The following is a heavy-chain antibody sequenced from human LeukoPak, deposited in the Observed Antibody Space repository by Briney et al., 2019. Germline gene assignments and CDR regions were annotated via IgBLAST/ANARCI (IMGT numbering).Heavy chain of an antibody. J-gene: IGHJ6*02. CDR3: AKVCDYVPLGMDV. D-gene: IGHD4-17*01. CDR2: ISYDGSNK. Sequence: GGSLRLSCAASGFTFSSYGMHWVRQAPGKGLEWVAVISYDGSNKYYADSVKGRFTISRDNSKNTLYQQMNSLRAEDTAVYYCAKVCDYVPLGMDVWGQGTTVTVSS. CDR1: GFTFSSYG. V-gene: IGHV3-30*18.